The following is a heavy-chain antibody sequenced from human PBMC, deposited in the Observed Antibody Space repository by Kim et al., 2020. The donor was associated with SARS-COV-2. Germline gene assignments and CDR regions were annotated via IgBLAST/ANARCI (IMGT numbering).Heavy chain of an antibody. CDR3: SRQGGYSYGAVYYYYMDV. J-gene: IGHJ6*03. Sequence: SETLSLTCTVSGGSISSYYWSWIRQPPGKGLEWIGYIYYSGSTNYNPSLKSRVTISVDTSKNQFSQKLSSVTAADTAVYYCSRQGGYSYGAVYYYYMDVWGKGTTVTVSS. CDR1: GGSISSYY. D-gene: IGHD5-18*01. V-gene: IGHV4-59*01. CDR2: IYYSGST.